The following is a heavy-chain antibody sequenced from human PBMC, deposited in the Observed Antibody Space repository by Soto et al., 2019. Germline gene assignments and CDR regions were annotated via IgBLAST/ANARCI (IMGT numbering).Heavy chain of an antibody. Sequence: QVQLVQSGAEVKKPGASVKVSCKASGYTFTSYYMHWVRQAPGQGLEWMGIINPSGGSTSYAQKFQGRVTMTRDTSTSTVYMELSSLRSEDTAVYYCARDDCTNGVSPYYYMDVWGKGTTVTVSS. CDR2: INPSGGST. V-gene: IGHV1-46*03. D-gene: IGHD2-8*01. J-gene: IGHJ6*03. CDR1: GYTFTSYY. CDR3: ARDDCTNGVSPYYYMDV.